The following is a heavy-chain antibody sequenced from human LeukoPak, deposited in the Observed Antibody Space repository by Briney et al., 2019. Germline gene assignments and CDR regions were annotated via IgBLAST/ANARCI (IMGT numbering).Heavy chain of an antibody. Sequence: PGGSLRPSCAASGFTFSSYEMNWVRQAPGKGLEWVSYISSSGSTIYYADSVKGRFTISRDNAKNSLYLQMNSLRAEDTAVYYCARARVGYYGSGSYGYWGQGTLVTVSS. V-gene: IGHV3-48*03. D-gene: IGHD3-10*01. CDR3: ARARVGYYGSGSYGY. CDR2: ISSSGSTI. CDR1: GFTFSSYE. J-gene: IGHJ4*02.